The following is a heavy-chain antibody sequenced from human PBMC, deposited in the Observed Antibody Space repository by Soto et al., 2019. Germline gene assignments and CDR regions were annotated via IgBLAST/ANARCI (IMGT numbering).Heavy chain of an antibody. J-gene: IGHJ4*02. V-gene: IGHV3-48*02. CDR1: GFTFISYS. CDR2: ISSSSSTI. CDR3: ARVRLGNWNYKDY. Sequence: GGSLRLSCAASGFTFISYSMNWVRQAPGKGLEWVSYISSSSSTIYYADSVKGRFTISRDNAKNSLYLQMNSLRDEDTAVYYCARVRLGNWNYKDYWGQGTLVTVSS. D-gene: IGHD1-7*01.